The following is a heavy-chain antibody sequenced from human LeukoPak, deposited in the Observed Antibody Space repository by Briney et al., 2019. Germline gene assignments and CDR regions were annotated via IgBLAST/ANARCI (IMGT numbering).Heavy chain of an antibody. J-gene: IGHJ5*02. D-gene: IGHD6-19*01. CDR3: AKGRVVAGSKSLTYHWLDP. CDR1: GYTFTVYY. V-gene: IGHV1-2*02. Sequence: ASVKVSCKASGYTFTVYYIHWVRQAPGQGLEWVGWINPNSGGAKYAQKFQDRVTMTRDTSISTAYMGLSRLRSDDTAVYYCAKGRVVAGSKSLTYHWLDPWGQGTLVTVSS. CDR2: INPNSGGA.